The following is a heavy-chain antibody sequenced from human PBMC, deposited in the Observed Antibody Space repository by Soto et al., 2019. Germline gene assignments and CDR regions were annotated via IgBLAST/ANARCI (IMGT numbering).Heavy chain of an antibody. D-gene: IGHD2-15*01. CDR3: ARDRVTPASTLEF. Sequence: KASETLSLTCNVSGASVSSGSHYWSWIRQPPGKGLEWIGHIYFSGSTKYNPSLKSRVTISVDMSKNQFSLRVISVTAADTAVYYCARDRVTPASTLEFWGQGTLVTVSS. CDR2: IYFSGST. CDR1: GASVSSGSHY. V-gene: IGHV4-61*01. J-gene: IGHJ4*02.